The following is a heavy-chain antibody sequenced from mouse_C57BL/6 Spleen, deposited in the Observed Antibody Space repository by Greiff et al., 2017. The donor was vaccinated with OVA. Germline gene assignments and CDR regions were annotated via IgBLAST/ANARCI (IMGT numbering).Heavy chain of an antibody. CDR3: ARGGRTRGGAMDY. CDR2: ISDGGSYT. CDR1: GFTFSSYA. V-gene: IGHV5-4*03. Sequence: EVKVVESGGGLVKPGGSLKLSCAASGFTFSSYAMSWVRQTPEKRLEWVATISDGGSYTYYPDNVKGRFTISRDNAKNNLYLQMSHLKSEDTAMYYCARGGRTRGGAMDYWGQGTSVTVSS. J-gene: IGHJ4*01.